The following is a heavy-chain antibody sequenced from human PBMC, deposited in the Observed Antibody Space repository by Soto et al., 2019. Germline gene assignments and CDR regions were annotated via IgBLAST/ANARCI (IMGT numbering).Heavy chain of an antibody. D-gene: IGHD3-3*01. V-gene: IGHV3-30*18. CDR1: GFTFSSYG. Sequence: QVQLVESGGGVVQPGRSLRLSCAASGFTFSSYGMHWFRQAPGKGLEWVAVISYDGSNKYYADSVKGRFTISRDNSKNTLYLQMHSRRAEDTAVYYCAKENGLFWSGSSGMDVWGQGTTVTDSS. CDR2: ISYDGSNK. J-gene: IGHJ6*02. CDR3: AKENGLFWSGSSGMDV.